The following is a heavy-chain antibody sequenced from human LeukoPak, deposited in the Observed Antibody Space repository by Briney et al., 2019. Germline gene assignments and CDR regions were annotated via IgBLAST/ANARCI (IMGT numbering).Heavy chain of an antibody. Sequence: SVKVSCKASGYTFTSYAISWVRQAPGQGLEWMGGIIPIFGTANYAQKFQGRVTITTDESTSTAYMELSSLRSEDTAVYYCARDRGVEMATITWSYFDYWGQGTLVTVSS. V-gene: IGHV1-69*05. CDR2: IIPIFGTA. CDR3: ARDRGVEMATITWSYFDY. CDR1: GYTFTSYA. D-gene: IGHD5-24*01. J-gene: IGHJ4*02.